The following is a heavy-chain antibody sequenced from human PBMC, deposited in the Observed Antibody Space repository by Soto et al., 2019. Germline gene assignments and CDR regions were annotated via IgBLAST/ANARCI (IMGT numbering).Heavy chain of an antibody. J-gene: IGHJ4*02. CDR3: ARHLRGGYSYGPYYFDC. CDR1: GGSISSSSYY. Sequence: SETLSLTCTVSGGSISSSSYYWGWIRQPPGKGLEWIGSIYYSGSTYYNPSLKSRVTISVDTSKNQFSLKLSSVTAADTAVYYCARHLRGGYSYGPYYFDCWGQGTLVTVSS. D-gene: IGHD5-18*01. V-gene: IGHV4-39*01. CDR2: IYYSGST.